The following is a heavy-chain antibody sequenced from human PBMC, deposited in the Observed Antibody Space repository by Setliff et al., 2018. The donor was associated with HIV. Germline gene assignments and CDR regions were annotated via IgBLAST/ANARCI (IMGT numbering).Heavy chain of an antibody. CDR3: ARGQGCGGGCHYAFEM. Sequence: PSETLSLTCTVSGDSISSDFYWGWIRQPPGKGLEWIGSIYHSGNTYYMPSLQSRVTISVDMSKNQFSLNLNSVTAADTAVYYCARGQGCGGGCHYAFEMWGHGTMVTVSS. CDR2: IYHSGNT. D-gene: IGHD2-21*02. CDR1: GDSISSDFY. J-gene: IGHJ3*02. V-gene: IGHV4-38-2*02.